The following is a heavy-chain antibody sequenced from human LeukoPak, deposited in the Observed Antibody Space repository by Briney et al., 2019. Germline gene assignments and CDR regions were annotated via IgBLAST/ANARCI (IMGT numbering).Heavy chain of an antibody. CDR1: GFTFSTYT. V-gene: IGHV3-23*01. CDR2: ISGSGDSP. Sequence: PGRSLRLSCAASGFTFSTYTMYWVRQAPGKGLEWVSDISGSGDSPYYADSVKGRFTISRDNSRNTLYLQMSSLRADDTAVYYCAKLGRYQLPLDDYWGQGTLVTVSS. D-gene: IGHD2-2*01. CDR3: AKLGRYQLPLDDY. J-gene: IGHJ4*02.